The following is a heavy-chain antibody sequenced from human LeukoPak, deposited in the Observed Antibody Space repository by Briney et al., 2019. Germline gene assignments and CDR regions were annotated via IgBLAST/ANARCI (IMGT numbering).Heavy chain of an antibody. J-gene: IGHJ4*02. CDR2: INHSGST. Sequence: SETLSLTCAVYGGSFSGYYWSWIRQPPGKGLEWIGEINHSGSTYYNPSLKSRVTISVVRSKNQFSLKLSSVTAADTAVYYCARALAAAGIGGSYYFDYWGQGTLVTVSS. CDR3: ARALAAAGIGGSYYFDY. CDR1: GGSFSGYY. D-gene: IGHD6-13*01. V-gene: IGHV4-34*01.